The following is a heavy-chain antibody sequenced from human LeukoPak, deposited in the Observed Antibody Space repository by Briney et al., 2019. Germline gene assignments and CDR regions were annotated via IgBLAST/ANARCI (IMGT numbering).Heavy chain of an antibody. J-gene: IGHJ5*02. Sequence: SQTLSLTCAISGDSVSSNTAAWNWIRQSPSRGLEWLGRTYYRSKWYNDYAVSVESRVTINPDTSKNKFSLQLNSATPEDTAVYYCAREYCSNGVCSYNWFDPWGQGTLVTVSS. CDR2: TYYRSKWYN. CDR1: GDSVSSNTAA. D-gene: IGHD2-8*01. CDR3: AREYCSNGVCSYNWFDP. V-gene: IGHV6-1*01.